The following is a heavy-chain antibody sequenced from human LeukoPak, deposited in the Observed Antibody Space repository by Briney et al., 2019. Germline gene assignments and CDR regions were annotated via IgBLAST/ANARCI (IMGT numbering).Heavy chain of an antibody. Sequence: GGSLRLSCAASGFTFSNAWMSWVRQAPGKGLEWVGRIKSKTDGGTTDYAAPVKGRFTISRDDSKNTLYLQLNSLKTEDTAVYYCTIDPDSSGYYFDYWGQGTLVTVSS. J-gene: IGHJ4*02. CDR3: TIDPDSSGYYFDY. V-gene: IGHV3-15*01. D-gene: IGHD3-22*01. CDR2: IKSKTDGGTT. CDR1: GFTFSNAW.